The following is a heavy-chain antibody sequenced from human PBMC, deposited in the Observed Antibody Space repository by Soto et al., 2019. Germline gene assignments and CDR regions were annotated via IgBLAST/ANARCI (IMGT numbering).Heavy chain of an antibody. Sequence: QVQLVQSGAEVKKPGASVKVSCKASGYTFTSHYMHWVRQAPGQGLEWMGIINPSGGSTSYAQKFQGRVTMTRDTSTSTVYMELSSLRSEDTAVYYCAREIYCTNGVCYPRGGMDVWGQGTTVTVSS. CDR3: AREIYCTNGVCYPRGGMDV. J-gene: IGHJ6*02. D-gene: IGHD2-8*01. CDR2: INPSGGST. V-gene: IGHV1-46*01. CDR1: GYTFTSHY.